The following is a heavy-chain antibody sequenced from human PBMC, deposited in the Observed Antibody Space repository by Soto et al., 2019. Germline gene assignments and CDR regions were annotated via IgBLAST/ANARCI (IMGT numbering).Heavy chain of an antibody. V-gene: IGHV3-30-3*01. D-gene: IGHD5-18*01. CDR2: ISYDGSNK. CDR1: GFTFSSYA. CDR3: ARVGYSYGKLYGMDV. Sequence: QVQLVESGGGVVQPGRSLRLSCAASGFTFSSYAMHWVRQAPGKGLEWVAVISYDGSNKYYADSVKGRFTISRDNSKNTLYLQMNSLRAEDTAVYYCARVGYSYGKLYGMDVWGQGTTVTVSS. J-gene: IGHJ6*02.